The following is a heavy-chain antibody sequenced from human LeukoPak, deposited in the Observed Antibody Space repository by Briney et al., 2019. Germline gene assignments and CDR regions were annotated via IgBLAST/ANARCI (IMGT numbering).Heavy chain of an antibody. CDR3: AKGLGKATVTPLGY. V-gene: IGHV3-23*01. Sequence: GGSLRLSCAASGFTFSSYAMSWVRQAPGEGLEWASGISGSGGSTYYADSVKGRFTISRDNSKNTLYLQMDSLRAEDTAVYYCAKGLGKATVTPLGYWGQGTLVTVSS. J-gene: IGHJ4*02. D-gene: IGHD4-11*01. CDR1: GFTFSSYA. CDR2: ISGSGGST.